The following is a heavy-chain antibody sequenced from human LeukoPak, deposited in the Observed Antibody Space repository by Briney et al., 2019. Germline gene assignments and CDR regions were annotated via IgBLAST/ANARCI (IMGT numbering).Heavy chain of an antibody. D-gene: IGHD1-26*01. CDR1: GYTYTGYY. V-gene: IGHV1-2*02. Sequence: ASVKVSCKASGYTYTGYYMHWVRQAPGQGLEWMGWINPNSGGTNYAQKFQGRVTMTRDTSISTDYMELSRLRSDDTAVYYWARDSGSYYPGYWGQGTLVTVSS. CDR3: ARDSGSYYPGY. J-gene: IGHJ4*02. CDR2: INPNSGGT.